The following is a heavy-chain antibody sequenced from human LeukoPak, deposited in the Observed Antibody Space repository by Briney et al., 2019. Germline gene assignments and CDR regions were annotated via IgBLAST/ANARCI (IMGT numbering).Heavy chain of an antibody. J-gene: IGHJ4*02. V-gene: IGHV3-30*02. Sequence: GGSLRLSCAASGFTFSSYGMHWVRQAPGKELEWVAFIRYDGSNKYYADSVKGRFTISRDNSKNTLYLQMNSLRAEDTAVYYCAKVHSSGWYYFDYWGQGTLVTVSS. CDR1: GFTFSSYG. D-gene: IGHD6-19*01. CDR2: IRYDGSNK. CDR3: AKVHSSGWYYFDY.